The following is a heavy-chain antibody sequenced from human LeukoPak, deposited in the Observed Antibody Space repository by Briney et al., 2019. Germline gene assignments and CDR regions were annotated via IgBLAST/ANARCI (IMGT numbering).Heavy chain of an antibody. J-gene: IGHJ3*02. D-gene: IGHD4-17*01. CDR2: IIPILGIA. V-gene: IGHV1-69*04. Sequence: ASVKVSCKASGGTFSSYAISWVRQAPGQGLEWMGRIIPILGIANYAQKFQGRVTITADKSTSTAYMELSSLRSEDTAVYYCASLEPVTRGAFDIWGQGTMVTVSS. CDR3: ASLEPVTRGAFDI. CDR1: GGTFSSYA.